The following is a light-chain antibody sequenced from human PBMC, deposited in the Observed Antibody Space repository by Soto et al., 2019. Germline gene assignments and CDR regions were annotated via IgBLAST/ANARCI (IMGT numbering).Light chain of an antibody. J-gene: IGLJ2*01. CDR3: SSKRDPSTPVI. CDR2: DVS. Sequence: QSALTQPASVSGSPGQSITISCTGTSSDIGAYIYVSWYQQHPGKAPKLLIFDVSDRPSGVPNRFSGSKSGNTASLTISGLQAEDEGYYYCSSKRDPSTPVIFGGGTKLTVL. CDR1: SSDIGAYIY. V-gene: IGLV2-14*03.